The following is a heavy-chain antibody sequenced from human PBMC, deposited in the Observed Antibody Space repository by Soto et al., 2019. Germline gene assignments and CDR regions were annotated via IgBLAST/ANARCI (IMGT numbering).Heavy chain of an antibody. D-gene: IGHD3-10*01. V-gene: IGHV4-39*02. CDR1: GGSITTSSYN. J-gene: IGHJ3*01. Sequence: QLQLQESGPGLVNPSETLSLTCSVSGGSITTSSYNWDWIRQPPGKGLEWIGTINYDGSTSYNPSLRSQVTISVDTSKNHFALKVNSVTAPDTAVYYCARFYGNAFDVWGRGTVVTVSS. CDR2: INYDGST. CDR3: ARFYGNAFDV.